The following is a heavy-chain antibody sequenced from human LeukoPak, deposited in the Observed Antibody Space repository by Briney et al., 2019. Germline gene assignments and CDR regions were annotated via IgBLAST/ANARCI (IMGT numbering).Heavy chain of an antibody. CDR3: ARGRAFMVRGVIVGFDY. D-gene: IGHD3-10*01. CDR1: SGSISSDNYY. CDR2: IYYSGST. J-gene: IGHJ4*02. V-gene: IGHV4-30-4*01. Sequence: SETLSLTCTVSSGSISSDNYYWSWIRQPPGKGLEWIGYIYYSGSTYYNPSLKSRVTISVDTSKNQFSLKLSSVTAADTAVYYCARGRAFMVRGVIVGFDYWGQGTLVTVSS.